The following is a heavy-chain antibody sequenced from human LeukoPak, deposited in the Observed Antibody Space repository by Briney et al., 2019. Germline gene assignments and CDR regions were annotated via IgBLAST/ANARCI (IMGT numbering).Heavy chain of an antibody. J-gene: IGHJ1*01. CDR2: IWYDGSNK. CDR3: ARGDYYDSSGYSQYFQH. D-gene: IGHD3-22*01. Sequence: GRSLRLSCAASGFTFSNYGMHWVRQAPGKGLEWVAVIWYDGSNKYYADSVKGRFAISRDNSKNTLYLQMNSLRAEDTAVYYCARGDYYDSSGYSQYFQHWGQGTLVTVSS. CDR1: GFTFSNYG. V-gene: IGHV3-33*01.